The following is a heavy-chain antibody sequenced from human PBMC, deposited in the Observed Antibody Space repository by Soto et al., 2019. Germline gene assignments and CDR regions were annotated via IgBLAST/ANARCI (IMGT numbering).Heavy chain of an antibody. CDR3: ARTISFLFERLTYYFDY. Sequence: SETLSLTCTVSGGSISSSSYYWGWIRQPPGKGLEWIGSIYYSGSTYYNPSIKSRVTISVDTSKNQFSLKLSSVTAADTAVYYCARTISFLFERLTYYFDYWGQGTLVTVSS. V-gene: IGHV4-39*01. J-gene: IGHJ4*02. CDR1: GGSISSSSYY. CDR2: IYYSGST. D-gene: IGHD3-10*02.